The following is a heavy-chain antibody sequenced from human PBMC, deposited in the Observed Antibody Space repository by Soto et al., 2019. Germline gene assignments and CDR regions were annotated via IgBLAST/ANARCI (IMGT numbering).Heavy chain of an antibody. V-gene: IGHV4-31*03. CDR1: GGSISSGGYY. Sequence: QVQLQESGPGLVKPSQTLSLTCTVSGGSISSGGYYWSWIRQHPGKGLEWIGYIYYSGSTYYNPSFKSRVTISVDTSKNQFSLKLSSVTAADTAVYYCARGEDYDILTGPLFDYWGQGTLVTVSS. D-gene: IGHD3-9*01. CDR3: ARGEDYDILTGPLFDY. CDR2: IYYSGST. J-gene: IGHJ4*02.